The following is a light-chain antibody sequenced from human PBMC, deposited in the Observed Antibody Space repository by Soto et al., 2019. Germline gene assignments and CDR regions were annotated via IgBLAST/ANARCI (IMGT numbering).Light chain of an antibody. Sequence: QTVVTQEPSFSVSPGGTVTLTCGLSSGSVSTGYYPSWYQQTPGQPPRTLIYSTNTRSSGVPDRFSGSILGNKAALTITGAQADDECDYYCVLYMGGVISVFGGGTKVTVL. V-gene: IGLV8-61*01. CDR3: VLYMGGVISV. J-gene: IGLJ3*02. CDR1: SGSVSTGYY. CDR2: STN.